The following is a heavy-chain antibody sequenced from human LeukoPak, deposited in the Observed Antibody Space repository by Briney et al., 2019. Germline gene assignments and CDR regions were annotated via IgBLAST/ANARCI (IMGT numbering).Heavy chain of an antibody. Sequence: GGSLRLSCAVSGFTFSSYVMTWVRQVPGKGLEWVSGISGSGGRTYYADSVKGRFTISRDNSKNTPYLQMNSLRAEDTAVYYCARGRCGGDCYSGDYWSQGTLVTVSS. J-gene: IGHJ4*02. CDR3: ARGRCGGDCYSGDY. D-gene: IGHD2-21*01. CDR2: ISGSGGRT. CDR1: GFTFSSYV. V-gene: IGHV3-23*01.